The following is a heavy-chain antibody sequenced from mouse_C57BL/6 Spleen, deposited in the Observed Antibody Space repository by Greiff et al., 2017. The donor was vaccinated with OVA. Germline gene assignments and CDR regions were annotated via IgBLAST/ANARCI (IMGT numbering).Heavy chain of an antibody. CDR1: GFSLTSYG. D-gene: IGHD1-1*01. CDR3: AAHYYGSSGFAY. Sequence: VQRVESGPGLVQPSQSLSITCTVSGFSLTSYGVPWVRQSPGKGLAWLGVIWSGGSTDYNAAFISRLSISKDNSKSQVFFKMNSLQADDTAIYYCAAHYYGSSGFAYWGQGTLVTVSA. CDR2: IWSGGST. J-gene: IGHJ3*01. V-gene: IGHV2-2*01.